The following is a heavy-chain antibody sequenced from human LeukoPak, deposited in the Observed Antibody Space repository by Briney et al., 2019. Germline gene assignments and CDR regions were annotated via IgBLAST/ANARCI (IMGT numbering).Heavy chain of an antibody. Sequence: PGGSLRLSCSAPGFTFSSYAMSWVRQAPGKGLEWVSAISGSGGSTYYADSVKGRFTISRDNSKNTLYLQMNSLRAEDTAVYYCAKDLLMDDGSGSSYYYYGMDVWGQGTTVTVSS. CDR3: AKDLLMDDGSGSSYYYYGMDV. CDR1: GFTFSSYA. D-gene: IGHD3-10*01. V-gene: IGHV3-23*01. J-gene: IGHJ6*02. CDR2: ISGSGGST.